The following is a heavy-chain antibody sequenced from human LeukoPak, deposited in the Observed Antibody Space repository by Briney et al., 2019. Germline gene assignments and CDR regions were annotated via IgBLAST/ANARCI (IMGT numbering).Heavy chain of an antibody. J-gene: IGHJ4*02. CDR2: IYYSGST. D-gene: IGHD2-2*01. V-gene: IGHV4-39*01. Sequence: PSETLCLSCTVSGGAISNTSNWGWIRQPPGRGLEWIGIIYYSGSTYYNPSLKSRVTISVATSKNQFSLKLSSVTAADTAVYYCARQYCTSTTCWFYFDQWRQETRLTASS. CDR3: ARQYCTSTTCWFYFDQ. CDR1: GGAISNTSN.